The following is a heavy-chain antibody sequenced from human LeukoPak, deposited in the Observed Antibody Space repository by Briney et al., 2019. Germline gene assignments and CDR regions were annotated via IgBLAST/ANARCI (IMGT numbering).Heavy chain of an antibody. J-gene: IGHJ4*02. D-gene: IGHD3-22*01. V-gene: IGHV3-74*03. CDR1: GFTFSNYW. CDR2: IGNAGSIT. CDR3: VRSAFHAGSGNYYDY. Sequence: SGGSLRLSCAASGFTFSNYWIRWVRQAPGKGLVWVSRIGNAGSITTYADSVKGRFTISRDNAENTLYLQMNSLRVEDTAVYYCVRSAFHAGSGNYYDYWGQGTLVTVSS.